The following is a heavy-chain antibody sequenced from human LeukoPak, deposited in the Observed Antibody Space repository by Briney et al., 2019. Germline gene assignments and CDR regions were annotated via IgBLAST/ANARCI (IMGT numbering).Heavy chain of an antibody. Sequence: GGSLRLSCAASGFTFSSYGMHWVRQAPGKGLEWVAVISYDGSNKYYADSVKGRFTISRDNSKNTLYLQMNSLRAEDTAVYYCAKDPSPIQEEWGQGTLVTVSS. D-gene: IGHD5-18*01. V-gene: IGHV3-30*18. CDR1: GFTFSSYG. J-gene: IGHJ4*02. CDR3: AKDPSPIQEE. CDR2: ISYDGSNK.